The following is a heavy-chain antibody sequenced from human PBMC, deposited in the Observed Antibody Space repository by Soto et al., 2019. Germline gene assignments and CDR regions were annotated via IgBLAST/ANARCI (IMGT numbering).Heavy chain of an antibody. V-gene: IGHV5-51*01. CDR1: GYSFTSYW. D-gene: IGHD3-22*01. Sequence: PGASLKISCKGSGYSFTSYWIGWVRQMPGKGLEWMGIIYPGDSDTRYSPSFQGQVTISADKSISTAYLQWSSLKASDTAMYYCARPHSSGLDYYYGMDVWGQGTTVTVSS. CDR3: ARPHSSGLDYYYGMDV. CDR2: IYPGDSDT. J-gene: IGHJ6*02.